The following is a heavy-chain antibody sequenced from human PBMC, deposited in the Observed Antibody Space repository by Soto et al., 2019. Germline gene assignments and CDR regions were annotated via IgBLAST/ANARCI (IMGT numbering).Heavy chain of an antibody. J-gene: IGHJ4*02. V-gene: IGHV3-74*01. CDR2: IYNDGTYS. CDR3: AGQYSSSSVEF. Sequence: GGSLRLSCAASGFIFKMYWMHWVRQSPGKGLVWISRIYNDGTYSDYADSVRGRFTISRDNVNDTLYLQMNNLRAEDTAVYYCAGQYSSSSVEFWGQGTLVTVSS. D-gene: IGHD6-6*01. CDR1: GFIFKMYW.